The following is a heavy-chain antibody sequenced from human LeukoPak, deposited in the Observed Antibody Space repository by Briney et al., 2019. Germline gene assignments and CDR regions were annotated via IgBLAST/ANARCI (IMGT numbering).Heavy chain of an antibody. D-gene: IGHD3-16*01. CDR1: GYTFTSYG. J-gene: IGHJ6*03. V-gene: IGHV1-18*01. CDR2: ISAYNGNT. CDR3: ARDHDYVWGSYETSYYYYYMDV. Sequence: ASVKVSCKASGYTFTSYGISWVRQAPGQGLEWMGWISAYNGNTNYAQKLQGRVTMTTDTSTSTAYMELRSLRSDDTAVYYCARDHDYVWGSYETSYYYYYMDVWGKGTTVTVSS.